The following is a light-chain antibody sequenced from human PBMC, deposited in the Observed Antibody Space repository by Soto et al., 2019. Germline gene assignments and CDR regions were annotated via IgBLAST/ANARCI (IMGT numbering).Light chain of an antibody. Sequence: EIVLTQSPGTLSLSPGERGTLSCRASQSVSDNYLAWYQQKPGQAPRLLIYGASRRATGIPDRFSGSGSGTDFTLTISRLEPEDFAVYYCQQYGRSPFTFGPGTKVEFK. CDR3: QQYGRSPFT. J-gene: IGKJ3*01. V-gene: IGKV3-20*01. CDR1: QSVSDNY. CDR2: GAS.